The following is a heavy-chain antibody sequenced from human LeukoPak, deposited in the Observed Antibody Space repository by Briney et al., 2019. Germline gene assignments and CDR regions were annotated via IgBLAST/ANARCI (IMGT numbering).Heavy chain of an antibody. Sequence: GASVKVSCKASGYTFTSYYVHWVRQAPGQGLEWMGIINPSGGSTSYAQKFQGRVTMTRDTSTSTVYMELSSLRSEDTAVYYCARGPPDYDYVWGSYRSLVFFYWGQGTLVTVSS. J-gene: IGHJ4*02. CDR3: ARGPPDYDYVWGSYRSLVFFY. V-gene: IGHV1-46*01. CDR1: GYTFTSYY. D-gene: IGHD3-16*02. CDR2: INPSGGST.